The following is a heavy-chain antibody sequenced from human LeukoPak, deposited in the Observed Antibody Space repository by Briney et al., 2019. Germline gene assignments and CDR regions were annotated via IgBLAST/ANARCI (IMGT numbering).Heavy chain of an antibody. CDR1: GGSISSGSYY. D-gene: IGHD4-17*01. V-gene: IGHV4-61*02. CDR3: ARVYGDSTGVDY. Sequence: PSETLSLXCTVSGGSISSGSYYWNWIRQPAGKGLEWIGRIYTSGSTNYNPSLKSRVTISVDTSKNQFSLKLSSVTAADTAVYCCARVYGDSTGVDYWGQGTLVTVSS. CDR2: IYTSGST. J-gene: IGHJ4*02.